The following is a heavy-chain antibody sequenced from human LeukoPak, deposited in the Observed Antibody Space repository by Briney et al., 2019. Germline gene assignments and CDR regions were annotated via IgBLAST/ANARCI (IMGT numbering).Heavy chain of an antibody. J-gene: IGHJ4*02. CDR1: GYTFTGYY. Sequence: GASVKVSVTASGYTFTGYYMHWVRQAPGQGLEWMGWINPNSGGTNYAQKFQGRVTMTRDTSISTAYMELSRLRSDDTAVYYCARGPPFYYYDSSGPDYWGQGTLVTVSS. D-gene: IGHD3-22*01. CDR3: ARGPPFYYYDSSGPDY. V-gene: IGHV1-2*02. CDR2: INPNSGGT.